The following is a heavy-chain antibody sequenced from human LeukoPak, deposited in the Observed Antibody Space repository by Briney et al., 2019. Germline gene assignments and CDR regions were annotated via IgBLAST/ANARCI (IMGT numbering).Heavy chain of an antibody. CDR1: GGSIDNYY. Sequence: PSETLSLICTVSGGSIDNYYWSWIRQPPGKGLEWIGCIYYSGSTNYNPSLESRVTVSVDTSKTQFSLKLSSVTAADTAMYYCARGIRMVRVVIRRFRFDYWGQGTLVTVSS. V-gene: IGHV4-59*01. D-gene: IGHD3-10*01. CDR3: ARGIRMVRVVIRRFRFDY. CDR2: IYYSGST. J-gene: IGHJ4*02.